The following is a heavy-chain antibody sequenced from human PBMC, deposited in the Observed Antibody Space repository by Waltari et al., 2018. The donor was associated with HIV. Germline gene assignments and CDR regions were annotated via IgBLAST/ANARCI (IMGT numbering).Heavy chain of an antibody. D-gene: IGHD4-17*01. V-gene: IGHV1-18*01. CDR3: ARSHCAVTSCGSIDY. Sequence: QVQLVQSGAQVKKPGASVKVSCKASGYPFTTYGITWVRQAPGQGLEWLGWIGTYNGNADFAPKTQVRIHLTIDTSTSTAYMELTSLRSDDTAVYYCARSHCAVTSCGSIDYWGQGTLVTVSP. CDR1: GYPFTTYG. J-gene: IGHJ4*02. CDR2: IGTYNGNA.